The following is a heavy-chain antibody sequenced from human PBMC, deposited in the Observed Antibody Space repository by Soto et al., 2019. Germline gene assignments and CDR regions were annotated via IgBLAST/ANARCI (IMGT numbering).Heavy chain of an antibody. CDR1: GGTFSSYP. CDR2: IIPILGIA. J-gene: IGHJ4*02. CDR3: ASRDGYNSYFDY. D-gene: IGHD5-12*01. V-gene: IGHV1-69*02. Sequence: QVQLVQSGAEVKKPGSSVKVSCKASGGTFSSYPISWVRQAPGQGLEWMGRIIPILGIANYAQKFQGRVTITADKSTSTAYMELSSLRSEDTAVYYCASRDGYNSYFDYWGQGTLVTVSS.